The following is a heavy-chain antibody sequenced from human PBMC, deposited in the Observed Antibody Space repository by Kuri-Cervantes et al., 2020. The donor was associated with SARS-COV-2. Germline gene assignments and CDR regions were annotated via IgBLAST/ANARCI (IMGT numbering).Heavy chain of an antibody. CDR3: ARGGLAVAGRVWFDP. D-gene: IGHD6-19*01. CDR1: GYIFTEYY. V-gene: IGHV1-2*06. J-gene: IGHJ5*02. Sequence: ASVKVSCKASGYIFTEYYMHWVRQAPGQGLEWMGRINPNSGGTNYTQRFQGRVTMTRDTSISAAYMELSRLRSDDTAVYYCARGGLAVAGRVWFDPWGQGTLVTVSS. CDR2: INPNSGGT.